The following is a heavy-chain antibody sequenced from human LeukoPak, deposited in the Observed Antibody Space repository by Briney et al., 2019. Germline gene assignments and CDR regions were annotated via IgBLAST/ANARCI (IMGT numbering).Heavy chain of an antibody. CDR2: ISGSGDST. J-gene: IGHJ5*02. D-gene: IGHD3-22*01. CDR1: GLTFSSYW. CDR3: AKDLDSSGSYVGVLT. V-gene: IGHV3-23*01. Sequence: GGSLRLSCAASGLTFSSYWMHWVRQAPGKGLVWVSSISGSGDSTEYADSVQGRFTISRDNSNNTLYLQMDSLRVEDTAIYYCAKDLDSSGSYVGVLTWGQGTLVTVSS.